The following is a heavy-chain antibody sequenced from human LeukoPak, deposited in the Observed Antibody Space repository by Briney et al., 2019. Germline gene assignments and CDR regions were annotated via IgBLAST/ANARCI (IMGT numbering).Heavy chain of an antibody. Sequence: PGESLKISCRGSEYSFPGYWIGWVRQMPGKGLEWMGIIYPGDSDTRYSPSFQGQVSISVDKSISTAYPQWSSLKASDTAMYYCARRGSGWYDDYWGQGTLVTVSS. D-gene: IGHD6-19*01. V-gene: IGHV5-51*01. CDR3: ARRGSGWYDDY. CDR2: IYPGDSDT. J-gene: IGHJ4*02. CDR1: EYSFPGYW.